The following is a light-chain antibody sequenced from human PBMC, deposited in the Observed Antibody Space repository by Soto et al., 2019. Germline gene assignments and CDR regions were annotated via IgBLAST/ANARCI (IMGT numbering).Light chain of an antibody. CDR2: AAS. CDR1: QGISTS. Sequence: DLQMTQSPSSLSASVGDRVTITCRASQGISTSLAWYPQKPGKVPKLLIYAASTLQSGVPSRCSCSGSGTDFTLAISSLQPADVATYYCQKYNSAPYTFGQGTKLEIK. V-gene: IGKV1-27*01. J-gene: IGKJ2*01. CDR3: QKYNSAPYT.